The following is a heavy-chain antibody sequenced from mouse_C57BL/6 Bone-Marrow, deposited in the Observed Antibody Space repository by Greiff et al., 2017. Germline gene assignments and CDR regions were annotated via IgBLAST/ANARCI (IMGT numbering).Heavy chain of an antibody. CDR3: AIESSGYVGLAY. CDR2: IHPSDSVT. V-gene: IGHV1-74*01. Sequence: QVQLQQPGAELVKPGASVKVSCKASGYTFTSYWMHWVKQRPGQGLEWIGRIHPSDSVTNYNQKFKGKATLTVDKSSSTAYMQLSSLTSGDSAVYYCAIESSGYVGLAYWGQGTRVTVTA. CDR1: GYTFTSYW. D-gene: IGHD3-2*02. J-gene: IGHJ3*01.